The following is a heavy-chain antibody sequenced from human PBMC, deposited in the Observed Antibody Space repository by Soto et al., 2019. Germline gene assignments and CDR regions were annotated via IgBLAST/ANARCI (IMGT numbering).Heavy chain of an antibody. CDR2: IDWDDDK. D-gene: IGHD3-10*01. J-gene: IGHJ6*02. CDR1: GFSLSTSGMC. V-gene: IGHV2-70*01. CDR3: ARIPIRGVIDYYYGMDV. Sequence: SGPTLVNPTQTLTLTCTFSGFSLSTSGMCVSWIRQPPGKALEWLALIDWDDDKYYSTSLKTRLTISKDTSKNQVVLTMTNMDPVDTATYYCARIPIRGVIDYYYGMDVWGQGTRVTVS.